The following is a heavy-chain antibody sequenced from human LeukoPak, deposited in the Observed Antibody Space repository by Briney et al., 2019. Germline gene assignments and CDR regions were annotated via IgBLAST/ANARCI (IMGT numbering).Heavy chain of an antibody. Sequence: ASVKVSCKAPGYTFTNYHLHWVRQAPGQGLEWMGIINPSGGSTNYAQKFQDRVTMTRDTSTSTVYLELNSLRSEDTAVYYCARATWYGGNPTGAFDIWGQGTMVTVSS. J-gene: IGHJ3*02. CDR2: INPSGGST. CDR1: GYTFTNYH. CDR3: ARATWYGGNPTGAFDI. D-gene: IGHD4/OR15-4a*01. V-gene: IGHV1-46*01.